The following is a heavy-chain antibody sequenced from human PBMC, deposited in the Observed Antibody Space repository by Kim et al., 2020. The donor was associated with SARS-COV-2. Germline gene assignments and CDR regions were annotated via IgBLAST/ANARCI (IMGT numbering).Heavy chain of an antibody. J-gene: IGHJ6*03. CDR3: ARRREAPIYYYYMDV. V-gene: IGHV4-31*03. Sequence: SETLSLTCTVSGGSISSGGYYWSWIRQHPGKGLEWIGYIYYSGSTYYNPSLKSRVTISVDTSKNQFSLKLSSVTAADTAVYYCARRREAPIYYYYMDVWGTGTTVSVS. CDR1: GGSISSGGYY. D-gene: IGHD1-26*01. CDR2: IYYSGST.